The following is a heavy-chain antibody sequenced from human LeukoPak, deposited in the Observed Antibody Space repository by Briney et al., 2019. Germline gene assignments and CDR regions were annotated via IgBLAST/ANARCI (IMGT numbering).Heavy chain of an antibody. V-gene: IGHV1-2*02. J-gene: IGHJ4*02. CDR2: IYPYTGAT. Sequence: GASVTVSCKASGYTFSGTGWYLYWLRQAPGQGLECMGWIYPYTGATHYAQKFQGRVAMTRDTSISTAYMELSRLPPDDTAVYYCARDGPAQMVDFDYWGQGTLVTASS. CDR1: GYTFSGTGWY. CDR3: ARDGPAQMVDFDY. D-gene: IGHD3-10*01.